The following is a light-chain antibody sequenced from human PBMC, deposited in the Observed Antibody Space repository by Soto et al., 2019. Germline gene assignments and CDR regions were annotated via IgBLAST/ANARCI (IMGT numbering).Light chain of an antibody. CDR2: GAS. CDR1: QSVSNFY. Sequence: EVVLTQSPGTLSLSPGERATLSCRASQSVSNFYLAWYQQKPAPAPRPLMYGASNRAAGIQDRFSGSGSGTDFTLTISRLETEDFAVYYCQHYSSAPYTFGQGTKLEIK. J-gene: IGKJ2*01. CDR3: QHYSSAPYT. V-gene: IGKV3-20*01.